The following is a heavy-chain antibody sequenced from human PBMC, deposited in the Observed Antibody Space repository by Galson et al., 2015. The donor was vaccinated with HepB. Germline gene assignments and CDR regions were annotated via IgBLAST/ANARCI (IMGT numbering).Heavy chain of an antibody. CDR3: AGFGELYYYYCGMDV. Sequence: SVKVSCKASGGTFSSYAISWVRQAPGQGLEWMGRIIPILGIANYAQKFQGRVTITADKSTSTAYMELSSLRSEDTAVYYCAGFGELYYYYCGMDVWGQGTTVTVSS. CDR2: IIPILGIA. CDR1: GGTFSSYA. V-gene: IGHV1-69*04. J-gene: IGHJ6*02. D-gene: IGHD3-10*01.